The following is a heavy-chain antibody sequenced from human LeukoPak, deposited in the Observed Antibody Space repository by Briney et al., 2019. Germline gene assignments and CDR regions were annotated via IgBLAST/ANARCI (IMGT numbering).Heavy chain of an antibody. V-gene: IGHV4-59*02. D-gene: IGHD4-17*01. Sequence: SETLSLTCTVSGGSVSSYYWSWIRQPPGKGLEWIGYIYYSGSTNYNPSLKSRVTISVDTSKNQFSLKLSSVTAADTAVYYCAREVDYGDFFDYWGQGTLVTVSS. CDR1: GGSVSSYY. J-gene: IGHJ4*02. CDR2: IYYSGST. CDR3: AREVDYGDFFDY.